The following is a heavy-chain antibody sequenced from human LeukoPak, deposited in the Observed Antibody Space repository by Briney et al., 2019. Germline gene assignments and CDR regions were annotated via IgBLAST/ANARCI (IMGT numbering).Heavy chain of an antibody. J-gene: IGHJ4*02. CDR3: ARDYDSSGYTASNFDY. Sequence: GGSLRLSCAASGFTFSSYAMHWVRQAPGKGLEWVAVISYDGSNKYYADSVKGRFTISRDNSKNTLYLQMNSLRAEDTAVYYCARDYDSSGYTASNFDYWGQGTLVTVSS. CDR2: ISYDGSNK. V-gene: IGHV3-30-3*01. D-gene: IGHD3-22*01. CDR1: GFTFSSYA.